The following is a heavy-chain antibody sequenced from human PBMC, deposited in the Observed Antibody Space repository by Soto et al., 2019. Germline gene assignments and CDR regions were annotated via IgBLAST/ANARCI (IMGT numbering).Heavy chain of an antibody. D-gene: IGHD6-13*01. Sequence: GASVKVSCKASGYTFIAFAMHWVRQAPGQRLESVGWINPGNGNTKYSQKFQGRVTITRDTSATTAYMELSSLRSEDTAVFYCATYSSSWKAFDLWGQGTMVTVSS. CDR1: GYTFIAFA. CDR2: INPGNGNT. CDR3: ATYSSSWKAFDL. V-gene: IGHV1-3*01. J-gene: IGHJ3*01.